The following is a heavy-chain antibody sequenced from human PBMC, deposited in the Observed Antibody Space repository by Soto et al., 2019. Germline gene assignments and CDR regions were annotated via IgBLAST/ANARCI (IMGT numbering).Heavy chain of an antibody. CDR1: GFTFSSYG. D-gene: IGHD6-19*01. CDR2: ISYDGSNK. V-gene: IGHV3-30*18. Sequence: QVQLVESGGGVVQPGRSLRLSCAASGFTFSSYGMHWVRQAPGKGLEWVAVISYDGSNKYYADSVEGRFTISRDNSKNTLYLQMNSLRAEDTAVYYCAKDRRVVAVAAPFDYWGQGTLVTVSS. J-gene: IGHJ4*02. CDR3: AKDRRVVAVAAPFDY.